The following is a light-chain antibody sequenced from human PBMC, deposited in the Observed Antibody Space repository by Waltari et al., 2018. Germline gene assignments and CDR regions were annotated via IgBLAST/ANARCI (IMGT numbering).Light chain of an antibody. CDR3: NSRDSSGNLLGV. J-gene: IGLJ3*02. V-gene: IGLV3-19*01. CDR2: GKN. CDR1: SLRKYY. Sequence: SSELTQDPVVSVALGQTVRITCQGDSLRKYYVSCYQQKPGQAPVVVMYGKNSRPSGIPDRFSGSSSGNTASLTITGAQAEDEADYYCNSRDSSGNLLGVFGGGTKLTVL.